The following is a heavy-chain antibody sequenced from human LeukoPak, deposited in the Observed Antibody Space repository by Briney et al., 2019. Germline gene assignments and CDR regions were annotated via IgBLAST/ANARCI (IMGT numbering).Heavy chain of an antibody. V-gene: IGHV3-23*01. CDR3: TRDPIDY. CDR1: GFSLSSHA. J-gene: IGHJ4*02. Sequence: GGSLRLSRGPSGFSLSSHAMKWVRQAPRKGLEWVSLISGSGDSTYYADSVKGRFTISRDNSKNTLYLQMSSLRAEDTDVYYCTRDPIDYWGQGTLGTVSS. D-gene: IGHD5-24*01. CDR2: ISGSGDST.